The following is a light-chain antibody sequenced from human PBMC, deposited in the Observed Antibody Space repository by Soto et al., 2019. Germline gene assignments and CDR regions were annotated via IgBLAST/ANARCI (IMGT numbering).Light chain of an antibody. CDR1: QSVSSY. CDR2: DAS. CDR3: PQHGGSPIP. J-gene: IGKJ5*01. Sequence: IGVTQSVATLSVSPEERATLSGRASQSVSSYLAWYQQKPGQAPRLLIYDASNRATGIPARFSGSGSGTDFTLTISRLEPEDFAVYYCPQHGGSPIPFGQLRLLEIK. V-gene: IGKV3-20*01.